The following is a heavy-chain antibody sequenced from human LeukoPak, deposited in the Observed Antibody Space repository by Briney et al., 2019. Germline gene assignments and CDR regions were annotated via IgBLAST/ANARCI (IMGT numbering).Heavy chain of an antibody. J-gene: IGHJ4*02. CDR3: SRHSESSGYYAFDY. Sequence: SENLSLTCIVSGGSISSYYWSWIRQPPGRGLEWIGYIDDSGSTSYNPSLKSRVTISVDTSKNQFSLKLSSVTAADTAVYYCSRHSESSGYYAFDYWGQGTLVTVSS. V-gene: IGHV4-59*08. CDR2: IDDSGST. D-gene: IGHD3-22*01. CDR1: GGSISSYY.